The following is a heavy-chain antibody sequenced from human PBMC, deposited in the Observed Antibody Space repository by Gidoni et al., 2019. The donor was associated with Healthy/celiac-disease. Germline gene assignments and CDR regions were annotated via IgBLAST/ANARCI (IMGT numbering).Heavy chain of an antibody. Sequence: QVQLQESGPGLVKPSETLSLTCTVPGGSISSYYWSWIRQPPGKGLEWIGYIYYSGSTNYNPSLKSRVTISVDTSKNQFSLKLSSVTAADTAVYYCARDRYGAPRYWGQGTLVTVSS. J-gene: IGHJ4*02. D-gene: IGHD4-17*01. CDR1: GGSISSYY. V-gene: IGHV4-59*01. CDR3: ARDRYGAPRY. CDR2: IYYSGST.